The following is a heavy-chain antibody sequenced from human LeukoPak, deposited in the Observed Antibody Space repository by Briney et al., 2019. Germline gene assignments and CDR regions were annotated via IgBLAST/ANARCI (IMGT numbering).Heavy chain of an antibody. J-gene: IGHJ4*02. CDR2: INHSGST. Sequence: PSGTLSLTCAVYGGSFSGYYWSWIRQPPGKGLEWIGEINHSGSTNYNPSLKSRVTISVDTSKNQFSLKLSSVTAADTAVYYCARGGDYYDSSGYWYYFDYWGQGTLVTVSS. D-gene: IGHD3-22*01. CDR3: ARGGDYYDSSGYWYYFDY. CDR1: GGSFSGYY. V-gene: IGHV4-34*01.